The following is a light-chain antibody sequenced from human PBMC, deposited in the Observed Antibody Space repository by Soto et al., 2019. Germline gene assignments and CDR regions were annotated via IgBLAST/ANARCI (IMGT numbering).Light chain of an antibody. J-gene: IGLJ2*01. CDR3: SSYTSSSTLVV. CDR2: DVS. CDR1: SSDVGGYNF. Sequence: QSALTQPASVSGSPGQSITISCTGTSSDVGGYNFVSWYQHHPGKAPKLMIYDVSNRPSGVSNRFSGSKSGNTASLPISGVQAADEDDYYCSSYTSSSTLVVFGGGTKLTVL. V-gene: IGLV2-14*03.